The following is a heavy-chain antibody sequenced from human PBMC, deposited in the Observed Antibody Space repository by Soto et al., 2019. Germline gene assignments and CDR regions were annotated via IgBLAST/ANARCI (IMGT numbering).Heavy chain of an antibody. Sequence: QVQLQESRPGLVKPSQTLSLTCTVSGGSISSGGYYWSWIRQHPGKGLEWIGYIYYSGSTYYNPSLKSRVTISADTSKNQFSLKLSSVTAADTAVYYCARETVIIANFFDYWGQGTLVTVSS. CDR1: GGSISSGGYY. CDR3: ARETVIIANFFDY. J-gene: IGHJ4*02. CDR2: IYYSGST. V-gene: IGHV4-31*03. D-gene: IGHD3-10*01.